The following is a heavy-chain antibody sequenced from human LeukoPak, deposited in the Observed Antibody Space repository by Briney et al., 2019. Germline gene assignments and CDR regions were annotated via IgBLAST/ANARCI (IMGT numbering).Heavy chain of an antibody. Sequence: GGSLRVSCAASGFTFSSYAMHWVRQAPGKGLEWVAVISYDGSNKYYADSVKGRFTISRDNSENTLYLQMNSLRAEDTAVYYCARGSGKITMVRGVPWYFDLWGRGTLVTVSS. CDR1: GFTFSSYA. CDR3: ARGSGKITMVRGVPWYFDL. V-gene: IGHV3-30-3*01. J-gene: IGHJ2*01. CDR2: ISYDGSNK. D-gene: IGHD3-10*01.